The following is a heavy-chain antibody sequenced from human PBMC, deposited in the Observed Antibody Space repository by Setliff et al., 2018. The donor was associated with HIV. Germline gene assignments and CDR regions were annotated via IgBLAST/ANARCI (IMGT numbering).Heavy chain of an antibody. CDR1: GGSINSTSYY. CDR3: ARSIVPVASGYYYFES. J-gene: IGHJ4*02. Sequence: PSETLSLTCTVSGGSINSTSYYWGRIRQPPGNGLEWIGSIYHTGSTYYKPYLKSRVTISVDTSKNQFSLRLSSVAAGDTAVYYCARSIVPVASGYYYFESWGQGTLVTVSS. D-gene: IGHD3-3*01. CDR2: IYHTGST. V-gene: IGHV4-39*01.